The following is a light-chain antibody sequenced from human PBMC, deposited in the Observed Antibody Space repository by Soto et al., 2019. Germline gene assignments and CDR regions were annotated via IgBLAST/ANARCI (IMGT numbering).Light chain of an antibody. CDR2: DAS. CDR1: QDISKY. CDR3: QQYDNLPIT. J-gene: IGKJ5*01. V-gene: IGKV1-33*01. Sequence: DIQMTQSPSSLSASVGDRVTITCQASQDISKYLNWYQQKPGKAPKLLIYDASTLETGVPSRFSGSGSGTDFTFAISSLQAEDIATYYCQQYDNLPITFGQGTRLEIK.